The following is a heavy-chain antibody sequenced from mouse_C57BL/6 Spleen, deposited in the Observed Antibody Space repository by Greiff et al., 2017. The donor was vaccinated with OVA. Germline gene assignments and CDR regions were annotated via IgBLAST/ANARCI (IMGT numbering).Heavy chain of an antibody. V-gene: IGHV1-85*01. CDR2: IYPRDGST. CDR3: ARPHYGSSGAMDY. CDR1: GYTFTSYD. Sequence: VQLQESGPELVKPGASVKLSCKASGYTFTSYDINWVKQRPGQGLEWIGWIYPRDGSTKHNEKFKGKATLTVDTSSSTAYMELHSLTSEDSAVYFCARPHYGSSGAMDYWGQGTSVTVSS. D-gene: IGHD1-1*01. J-gene: IGHJ4*01.